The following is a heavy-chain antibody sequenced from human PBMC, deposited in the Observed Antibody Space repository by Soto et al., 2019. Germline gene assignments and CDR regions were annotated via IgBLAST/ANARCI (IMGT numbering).Heavy chain of an antibody. D-gene: IGHD2-2*01. Sequence: PWWSLRLSCAASVFTFSSYTMHWFRQAPGKGLEWVAVISYDGSNKYYADSVKGRFTISRDNSKNTLYLQMNSLRAEDTAVYYCARDHQRSIPSPPDVWGQGTTVTVSS. V-gene: IGHV3-30-3*01. CDR2: ISYDGSNK. J-gene: IGHJ6*02. CDR3: ARDHQRSIPSPPDV. CDR1: VFTFSSYT.